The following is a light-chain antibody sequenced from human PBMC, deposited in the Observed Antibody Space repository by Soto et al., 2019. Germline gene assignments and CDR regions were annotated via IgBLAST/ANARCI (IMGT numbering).Light chain of an antibody. CDR1: QSISNN. V-gene: IGKV3-15*01. CDR2: GSS. Sequence: IVMTQSPATLSLSPGEKATLSCRASQSISNNFAWFQQKPGQVPRLLIYGSSNRATGVSARFSGSGSGTEFTLTISSLQSEDFAIYYCQQYNNWPRTFGQGTKVDIK. J-gene: IGKJ1*01. CDR3: QQYNNWPRT.